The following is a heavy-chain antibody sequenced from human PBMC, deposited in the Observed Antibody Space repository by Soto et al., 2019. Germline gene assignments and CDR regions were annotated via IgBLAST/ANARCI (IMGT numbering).Heavy chain of an antibody. CDR1: GFTFSGSA. CDR3: TRRPILRDYYYGMDV. D-gene: IGHD5-12*01. CDR2: IRSKANSYAT. J-gene: IGHJ6*02. Sequence: GGSLRLSCAASGFTFSGSAMHWVRQASGKGLEWVGRIRSKANSYATAYAASVKGRFTISRDDSKNTAYLQMNSLKTEDTAVYYCTRRPILRDYYYGMDVWGQGTTVTVSS. V-gene: IGHV3-73*01.